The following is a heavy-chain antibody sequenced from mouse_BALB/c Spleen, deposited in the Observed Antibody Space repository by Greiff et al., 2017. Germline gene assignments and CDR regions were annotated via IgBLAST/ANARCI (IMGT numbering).Heavy chain of an antibody. J-gene: IGHJ4*01. CDR3: ARGTLLRLQVGY. V-gene: IGHV1-7*01. CDR1: GYTFTSYW. D-gene: IGHD1-2*01. CDR2: INPSTGYT. Sequence: QVQLQQSGAELAKPGASVKMSCKASGYTFTSYWMHWVKQRPGQGLEWIGYINPSTGYTEYNQKFKDKATLTADKSSSTAYMQLSSLTSEDSAVYYCARGTLLRLQVGYWGQGTSVTVSS.